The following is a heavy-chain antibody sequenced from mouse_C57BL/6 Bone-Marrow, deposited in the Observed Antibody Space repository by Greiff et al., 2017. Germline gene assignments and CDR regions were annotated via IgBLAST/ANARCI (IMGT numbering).Heavy chain of an antibody. V-gene: IGHV2-2*01. CDR3: ARNSRSSMMDY. D-gene: IGHD2-1*01. Sequence: VQLQQSGPGLVQPSQSLSITCTVSGFSLTSYGVHWVRQSPGKGLEWLGVIWSGGSTDYNAAFISRLSISKDNSKRQVFFKMNSLQADDTAIDYCARNSRSSMMDYWGQGTSVTVYS. J-gene: IGHJ4*01. CDR1: GFSLTSYG. CDR2: IWSGGST.